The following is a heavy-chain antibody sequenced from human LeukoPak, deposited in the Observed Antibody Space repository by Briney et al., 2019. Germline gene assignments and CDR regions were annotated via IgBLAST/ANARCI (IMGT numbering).Heavy chain of an antibody. Sequence: SSETLSLTCTVSGGSISSYYWSWIRQPPGKGLEWIGYIYYSGSTNYNPSLKSRVTISVDTSKNQFSLKLSSVTAADTAVYYCARAYCGGDCISVYFQHWGQGTLVTVSS. D-gene: IGHD2-21*02. V-gene: IGHV4-59*01. J-gene: IGHJ1*01. CDR3: ARAYCGGDCISVYFQH. CDR1: GGSISSYY. CDR2: IYYSGST.